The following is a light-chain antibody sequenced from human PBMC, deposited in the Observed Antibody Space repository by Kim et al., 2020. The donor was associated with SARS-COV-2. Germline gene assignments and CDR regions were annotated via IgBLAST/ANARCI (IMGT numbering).Light chain of an antibody. CDR3: NSRDSSGDHVV. J-gene: IGLJ3*02. Sequence: ALGQTVRLRCQGDSLRNYYATWYQQRPGQAPVIVLYGNNNRPSGIPDRFSGYASGNTASLSITGAQEEDEADYYCNSRDSSGDHVVFGGGTQLTVL. CDR2: GNN. V-gene: IGLV3-19*01. CDR1: SLRNYY.